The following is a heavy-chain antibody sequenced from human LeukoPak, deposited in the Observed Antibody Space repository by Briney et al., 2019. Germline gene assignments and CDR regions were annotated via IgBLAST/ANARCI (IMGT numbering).Heavy chain of an antibody. CDR3: ASLIAVAGTGGDY. CDR2: ISYDGSNK. J-gene: IGHJ4*02. V-gene: IGHV3-30-3*01. Sequence: GGSLRLSCAVSGFTFSSYAMHWVRQAPGKGLEWVAVISYDGSNKYYADSVKGRFTISRDNSKNTLYLQMNSLRAEDTAVYYCASLIAVAGTGGDYWGQGTLVTVSS. D-gene: IGHD6-19*01. CDR1: GFTFSSYA.